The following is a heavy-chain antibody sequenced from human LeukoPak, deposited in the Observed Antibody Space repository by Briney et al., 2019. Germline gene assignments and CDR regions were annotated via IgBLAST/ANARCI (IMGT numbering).Heavy chain of an antibody. V-gene: IGHV3-30*03. CDR3: ARPLSGYYSPDFDS. J-gene: IGHJ4*02. CDR1: GFTFSSYG. Sequence: GGSLRLSCAASGFTFSSYGMHWVRQAPGKGLEWVAIISYDGSNKYYADSVKGRFTISRDNSKNTLYLQMNSLRDEDTAVYYCARPLSGYYSPDFDSWGQGTLVTVSS. CDR2: ISYDGSNK. D-gene: IGHD3-22*01.